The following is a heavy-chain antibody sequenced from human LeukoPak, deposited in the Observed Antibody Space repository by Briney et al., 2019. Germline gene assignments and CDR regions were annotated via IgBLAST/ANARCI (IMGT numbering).Heavy chain of an antibody. D-gene: IGHD5-24*01. CDR3: ATQDGYKLF. CDR1: GGTFSSYA. Sequence: ASVKVSCKASGGTFSSYAISWVRQAPGQGLEWMGGIIPIFGTANYAQKFQGRATITTDESTSTAYMELSSLRSEDTAVHYCATQDGYKLFWGRGTLVTVSS. J-gene: IGHJ2*01. V-gene: IGHV1-69*05. CDR2: IIPIFGTA.